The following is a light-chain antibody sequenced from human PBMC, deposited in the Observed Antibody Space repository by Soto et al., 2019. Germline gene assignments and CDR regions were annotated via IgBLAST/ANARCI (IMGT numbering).Light chain of an antibody. CDR3: QQYNHWLS. V-gene: IGKV3-15*01. Sequence: EIVVTQSPATLSVSPGERATLSCRASQSVRNNLAWYQQKPGQAPRLITYSASAKATGSPARFSGSGSGTEFTLTINSLQSEDFEDYYCQQYNHWLSFGGGTKVEIK. J-gene: IGKJ4*01. CDR2: SAS. CDR1: QSVRNN.